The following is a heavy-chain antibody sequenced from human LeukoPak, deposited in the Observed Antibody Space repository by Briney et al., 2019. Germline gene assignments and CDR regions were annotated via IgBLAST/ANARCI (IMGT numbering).Heavy chain of an antibody. Sequence: GGSLRLSCVASGFPFSSYWMTWVRQAPGKGLEWVANIKQDGSKKSYVDSVKGRFTISRDNAKNTLYLQMNSLRAEDTAVYYCSRDSLSSCGGDCYSGLDVWGQGTTATVSS. D-gene: IGHD2-21*02. CDR2: IKQDGSKK. CDR3: SRDSLSSCGGDCYSGLDV. CDR1: GFPFSSYW. V-gene: IGHV3-7*01. J-gene: IGHJ6*02.